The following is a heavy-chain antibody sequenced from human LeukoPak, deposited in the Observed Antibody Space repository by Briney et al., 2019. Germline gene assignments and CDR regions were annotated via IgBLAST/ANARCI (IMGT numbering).Heavy chain of an antibody. CDR3: ARASGLYYFDY. CDR1: GGSISSGGYS. J-gene: IGHJ4*02. CDR2: IYHSGST. D-gene: IGHD3-3*01. V-gene: IGHV4-30-2*01. Sequence: SETLSLTCAVSGGSISSGGYSWSWIRQPPGKGLEWVGYIYHSGSTYYNPSLKSRVTISVDRSKNQFSLKLSSVTAADTAVYYCARASGLYYFDYWGQGTLVTVSS.